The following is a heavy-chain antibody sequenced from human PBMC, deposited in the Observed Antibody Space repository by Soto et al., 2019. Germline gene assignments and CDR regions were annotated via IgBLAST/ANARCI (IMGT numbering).Heavy chain of an antibody. J-gene: IGHJ4*02. CDR2: INSDGSST. V-gene: IGHV3-74*01. Sequence: GSLRLSCAASGFTLSSYWMHWVRQAPGKGLEWVSRINSDGSSTSYADSVKGRFTISRDNAKNTLYLQMNSLRAEDTAVYYCARDGSLFDFWSGYYRDRLDYWGQGTLVTVSS. CDR3: ARDGSLFDFWSGYYRDRLDY. D-gene: IGHD3-3*01. CDR1: GFTLSSYW.